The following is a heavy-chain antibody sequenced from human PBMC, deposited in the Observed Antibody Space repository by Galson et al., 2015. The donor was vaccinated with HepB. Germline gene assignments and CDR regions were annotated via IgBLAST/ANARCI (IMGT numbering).Heavy chain of an antibody. V-gene: IGHV3-9*01. CDR1: AFTFDDYA. CDR3: AKGKGYSYGFVLGDALDI. J-gene: IGHJ3*02. Sequence: SLRLSCAASAFTFDDYAMYWVRQAPGKGLEWVSGISWNSGNIVYADSVKGRFTISRDNAKNSLYLQMNSLRPEDTALYYCAKGKGYSYGFVLGDALDIWSQGTLVTVSS. D-gene: IGHD5-18*01. CDR2: ISWNSGNI.